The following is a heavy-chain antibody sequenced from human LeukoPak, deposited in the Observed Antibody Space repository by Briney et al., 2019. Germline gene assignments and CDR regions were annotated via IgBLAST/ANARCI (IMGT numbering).Heavy chain of an antibody. D-gene: IGHD5-18*01. CDR1: GGSISSYY. Sequence: PSETLSLTCTVSGGSISSYYWSWIRQPPGKGLEWIGYIYYSGSTNYNPSLKSRVTIPVDTSKNQFSLKLSSVTAADTAVYYCARDLGYSYGLNWFDPWGQGTLVTVSS. CDR3: ARDLGYSYGLNWFDP. V-gene: IGHV4-59*01. CDR2: IYYSGST. J-gene: IGHJ5*02.